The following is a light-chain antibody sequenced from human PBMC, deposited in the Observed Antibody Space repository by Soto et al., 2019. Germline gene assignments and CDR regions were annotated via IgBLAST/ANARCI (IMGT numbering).Light chain of an antibody. CDR2: LNSDGSH. V-gene: IGLV4-69*01. J-gene: IGLJ2*01. Sequence: QSVLTQSPSASASLGASVKLTCTLSSGHSSYAIAWHQQQPEKGPRYLMRLNSDGSHTKGDGIPDRFSGSTSGAERYLTISSLQSEDEADYYCQTWGTGTHVEFGGGTKVTVL. CDR3: QTWGTGTHVE. CDR1: SGHSSYA.